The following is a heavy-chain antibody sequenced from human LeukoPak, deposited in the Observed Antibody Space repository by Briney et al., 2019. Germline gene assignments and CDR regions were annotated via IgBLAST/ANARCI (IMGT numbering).Heavy chain of an antibody. Sequence: GGSLRLSCAASGFTFSSYAMSWVRRAPGKGREWVSAISGSGGRTYYADSVKGRFTISRDNSKNTLYLQMNSLRAEDTAVYYCAKRRAPFSGYCSGGSCSIDMDVWGQGTTVTVSS. D-gene: IGHD2-15*01. CDR3: AKRRAPFSGYCSGGSCSIDMDV. CDR1: GFTFSSYA. CDR2: ISGSGGRT. J-gene: IGHJ6*02. V-gene: IGHV3-23*01.